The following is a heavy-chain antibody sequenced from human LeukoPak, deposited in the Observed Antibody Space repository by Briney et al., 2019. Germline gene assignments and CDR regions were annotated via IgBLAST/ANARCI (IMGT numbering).Heavy chain of an antibody. Sequence: GGSLSLSCAASRFTFSSYNMIWLPHAPGKGLVWVLSISSSSSYIYYADSVKGQFTISRANATNSLYVQMNSLRAEATAVYYCAREGGGLGTYFDYWGQGALVTVSS. CDR2: ISSSSSYI. D-gene: IGHD5-12*01. V-gene: IGHV3-21*01. CDR3: AREGGGLGTYFDY. CDR1: RFTFSSYN. J-gene: IGHJ4*02.